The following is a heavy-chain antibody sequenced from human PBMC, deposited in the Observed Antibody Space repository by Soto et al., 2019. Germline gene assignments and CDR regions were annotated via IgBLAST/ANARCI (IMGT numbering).Heavy chain of an antibody. Sequence: QVQLQESGPGLVKPSETLSLTCTVSGGSISSYYWSWIRQPAGKGLEWIGRIYTSGSTNYNPSLKSRVTISVDTSKNLFSLKLSSVPAADTAVYYCARERAGWNYVGWFDPWGQGTLVPVSS. CDR3: ARERAGWNYVGWFDP. CDR1: GGSISSYY. D-gene: IGHD1-7*01. CDR2: IYTSGST. J-gene: IGHJ5*02. V-gene: IGHV4-4*07.